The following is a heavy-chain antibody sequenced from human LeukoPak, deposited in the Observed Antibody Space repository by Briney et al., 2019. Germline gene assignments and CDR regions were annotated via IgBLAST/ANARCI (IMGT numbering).Heavy chain of an antibody. CDR3: ARDPTTVVTPGATDY. J-gene: IGHJ4*02. V-gene: IGHV4-39*07. Sequence: PSETLSLTCTVSGGSISSSSYYWGWIRQPPGKGLEWIGSIYHSGSTYYNPSLKSRVTISVDTSKNQFSLKLSSVTAADTAVYYCARDPTTVVTPGATDYWGQGTLVTVSS. CDR1: GGSISSSSYY. CDR2: IYHSGST. D-gene: IGHD4-23*01.